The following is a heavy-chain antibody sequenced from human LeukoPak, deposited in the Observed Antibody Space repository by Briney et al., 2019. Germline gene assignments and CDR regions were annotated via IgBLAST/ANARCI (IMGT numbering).Heavy chain of an antibody. CDR2: IIPIFGTA. CDR3: ARDSGLSGSYLKFYYFDY. J-gene: IGHJ4*02. CDR1: GGTFSSYA. D-gene: IGHD1-26*01. V-gene: IGHV1-69*13. Sequence: SVKVSCKASGGTFSSYAISWVRQAPGQGLEWVGGIIPIFGTANYAQKFQGRVTITADESTSTAYMELSSLRSEDTAVYYCARDSGLSGSYLKFYYFDYWGQGTLVTVSS.